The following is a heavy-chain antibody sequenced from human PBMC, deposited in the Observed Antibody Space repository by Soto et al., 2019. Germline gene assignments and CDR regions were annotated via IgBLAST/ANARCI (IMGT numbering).Heavy chain of an antibody. V-gene: IGHV3-74*01. CDR2: INSDGSRT. Sequence: GGSLRLSCAASGFTFSGHWMHWVRQAPGKGLLWVSRINSDGSRTSYADSVKGRFTISRDNAKNTLYLQMNSLRAEDTAVYYCARVALYSGYVDYYMDVWGKGATVTVSS. D-gene: IGHD5-12*01. CDR1: GFTFSGHW. CDR3: ARVALYSGYVDYYMDV. J-gene: IGHJ6*03.